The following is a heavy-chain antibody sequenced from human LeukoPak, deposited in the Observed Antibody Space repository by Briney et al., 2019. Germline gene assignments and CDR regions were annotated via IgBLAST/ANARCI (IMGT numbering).Heavy chain of an antibody. CDR1: GGSISGRRYY. V-gene: IGHV4-39*07. D-gene: IGHD4-4*01. CDR2: INHSGST. CDR3: ARDASTVHRAGPTDGMDV. J-gene: IGHJ6*02. Sequence: SETLSLTCSVSGGSISGRRYYWGWIRQPPGKGLEWIGEINHSGSTNYNPSLKSRVTISVDTSKNQFSLKLSSVTAADTAVYYCARDASTVHRAGPTDGMDVWGQGTTVTVSS.